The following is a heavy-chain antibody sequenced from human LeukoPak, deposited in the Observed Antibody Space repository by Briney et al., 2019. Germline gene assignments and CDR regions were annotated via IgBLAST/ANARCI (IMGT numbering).Heavy chain of an antibody. V-gene: IGHV4-30-2*01. D-gene: IGHD6-13*01. CDR1: GGSISSGGYS. J-gene: IGHJ6*02. CDR2: IYLSGST. CDR3: ARGGSSWYYYYYGMDV. Sequence: SETLSLTCAVSGGSISSGGYSWSWIRQPPGKGLEWIGYIYLSGSTYYNPSLKSRVTISVDRSKNQFSLKLSSVTAADTAVYYCARGGSSWYYYYYGMDVWGQGTTVTVSS.